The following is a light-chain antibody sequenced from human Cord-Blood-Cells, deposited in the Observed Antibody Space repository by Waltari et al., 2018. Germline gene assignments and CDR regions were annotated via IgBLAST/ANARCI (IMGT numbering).Light chain of an antibody. Sequence: QSVLTQPPSVSGAPGQRVTISCTGSRSNIGAGSDVHWYQQLPGTAPKLLIYGNSNRPSGVPDRFSGSKSGTSASLAITGLQAEDEADYYCQSYDSSLSGYWVFGGGTKLTVL. J-gene: IGLJ3*02. V-gene: IGLV1-40*01. CDR2: GNS. CDR1: RSNIGAGSD. CDR3: QSYDSSLSGYWV.